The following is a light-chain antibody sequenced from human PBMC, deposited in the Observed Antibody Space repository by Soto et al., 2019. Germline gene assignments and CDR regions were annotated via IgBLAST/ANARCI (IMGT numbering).Light chain of an antibody. J-gene: IGKJ1*01. CDR2: QAS. V-gene: IGKV1-5*03. CDR3: QQYNNYPRT. Sequence: DIQMTQSPSTLSASVGDRLTITCRASQSINSWLAWYQQKPGNAPKLLIYQASRLESGVPSRFSGSGSGTEFTLTISSLQPDDFATYYCQQYNNYPRTFGQGTEVDIK. CDR1: QSINSW.